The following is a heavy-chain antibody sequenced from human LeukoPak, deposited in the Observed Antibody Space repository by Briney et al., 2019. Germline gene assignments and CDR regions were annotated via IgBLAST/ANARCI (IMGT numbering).Heavy chain of an antibody. V-gene: IGHV3-21*01. D-gene: IGHD4/OR15-4a*01. Sequence: GGSLRLSCAASGFTFSSYSMNWVRQAPGKGLEWVSSIGSSSSYIYYADSVKGRFTISRDNAKNSLYLQMNSLRAEDTAVYYCARDRVLRLRYFDYWGQGTLVTVSS. J-gene: IGHJ4*02. CDR3: ARDRVLRLRYFDY. CDR1: GFTFSSYS. CDR2: IGSSSSYI.